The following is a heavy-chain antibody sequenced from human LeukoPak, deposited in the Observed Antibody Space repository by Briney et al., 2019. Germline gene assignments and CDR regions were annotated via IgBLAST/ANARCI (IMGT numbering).Heavy chain of an antibody. Sequence: PSETLSLTCTVSGGSLSSSSYYWGWIRQPPGTGLEWVGNIYYSGSTYYNPSLKSRVTMSVDTSKNQFSLKLSSVTAADTAVYYCARYYYGSGSYYYFDSWGQGTLVTVSS. CDR2: IYYSGST. CDR3: ARYYYGSGSYYYFDS. V-gene: IGHV4-39*01. CDR1: GGSLSSSSYY. D-gene: IGHD3-10*01. J-gene: IGHJ4*02.